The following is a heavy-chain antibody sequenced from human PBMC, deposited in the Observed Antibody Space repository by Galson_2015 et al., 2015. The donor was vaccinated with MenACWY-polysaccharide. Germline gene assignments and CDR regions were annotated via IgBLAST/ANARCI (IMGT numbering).Heavy chain of an antibody. Sequence: SLRLSCAASGFTFSTYAMSWVRQAPGKGLEWVSDISGSGGTTYYADSVKGRFTISRDNSKNTLYLQMNSLRAENTAVYYCAKDKSFHCSGGIFHSVSPDYWGQGTLVTVSS. CDR1: GFTFSTYA. D-gene: IGHD2-15*01. J-gene: IGHJ4*02. V-gene: IGHV3-23*01. CDR2: ISGSGGTT. CDR3: AKDKSFHCSGGIFHSVSPDY.